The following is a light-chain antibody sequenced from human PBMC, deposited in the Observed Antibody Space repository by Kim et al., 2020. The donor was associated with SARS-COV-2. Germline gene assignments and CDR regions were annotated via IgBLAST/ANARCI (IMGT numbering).Light chain of an antibody. CDR2: GAS. Sequence: LSPGERAPLSGRASQSVSSNYLAWYQQKPGQAPRLLMYGASRRATGIPDRFSGSGSGTDFTLIITRLEPEDFAVYYCQQYGTSPYTFGQGTKLEI. V-gene: IGKV3-20*01. CDR3: QQYGTSPYT. J-gene: IGKJ2*01. CDR1: QSVSSNY.